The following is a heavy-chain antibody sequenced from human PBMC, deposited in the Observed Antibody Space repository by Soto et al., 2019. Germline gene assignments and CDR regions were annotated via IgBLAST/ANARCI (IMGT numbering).Heavy chain of an antibody. Sequence: PGGSLRLSCAASGFPFSVYAMAWVRQAPGKGLEWVSTIADTIGTSYYADSVKGRFTLSRDISTNTLHLQMNSLRVDDTAVYYCAKAQCLLVGDYFDSWGQGTLVTVSS. CDR3: AKAQCLLVGDYFDS. CDR1: GFPFSVYA. CDR2: IADTIGTS. V-gene: IGHV3-23*01. J-gene: IGHJ4*02. D-gene: IGHD3-10*01.